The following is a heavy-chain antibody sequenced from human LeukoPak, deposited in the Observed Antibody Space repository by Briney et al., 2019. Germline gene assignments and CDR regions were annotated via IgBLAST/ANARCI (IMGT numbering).Heavy chain of an antibody. V-gene: IGHV3-21*01. Sequence: GGSLRLSCAASGFTFDDYAMHWVRHAPGKGLEWVSSISSSSSYIYYADSVKGRFTISRDNAKNSLYLQMNSLRAEDTAVYYCARRSIAARQWDYWGQGTLVTVSS. CDR2: ISSSSSYI. D-gene: IGHD6-6*01. CDR3: ARRSIAARQWDY. CDR1: GFTFDDYA. J-gene: IGHJ4*02.